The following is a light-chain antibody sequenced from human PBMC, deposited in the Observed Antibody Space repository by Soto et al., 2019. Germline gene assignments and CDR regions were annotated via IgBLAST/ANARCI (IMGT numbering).Light chain of an antibody. CDR3: QQDNGWTIK. V-gene: IGKV3-15*01. CDR1: QSVGNN. CDR2: GAS. J-gene: IGKJ5*01. Sequence: PSAWPLSAATLRCVTLSCRASQSVGNNLAWHQQKPGQAPRLLIYGASTRATGFPARFSGSGSGTEFTLTISSLQSEDFAVYYCQQDNGWTIKFCQGTRLEIK.